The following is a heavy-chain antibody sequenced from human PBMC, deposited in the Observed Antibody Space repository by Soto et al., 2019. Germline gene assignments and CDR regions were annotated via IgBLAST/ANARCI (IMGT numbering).Heavy chain of an antibody. CDR1: GGSIRTYY. CDR2: IHYSGVT. D-gene: IGHD6-6*01. Sequence: PSETLSLTCIVSGGSIRTYYCNWIRQPPGGGLEWIAYIHYSGVTNYSPSLRGRVSISIDRSNNEFSLKVSSVTAADTAVYYCARDRAEGSSSTPAGGMDVWGPGTTVTVSS. CDR3: ARDRAEGSSSTPAGGMDV. J-gene: IGHJ6*02. V-gene: IGHV4-59*01.